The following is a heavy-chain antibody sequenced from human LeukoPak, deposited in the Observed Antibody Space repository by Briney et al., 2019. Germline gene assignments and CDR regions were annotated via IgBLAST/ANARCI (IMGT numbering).Heavy chain of an antibody. D-gene: IGHD3-10*01. CDR3: AKEGGSGSYQNS. CDR2: ISSSSSAT. Sequence: SGGSLRLSCAASGFTFSSYSMNWARQAPGKGLEWLSYISSSSSATYYADSVKGRFTVSRDNAKNSLYLRMDSLRAEDTAVYYCAKEGGSGSYQNSWGQGTLVTVSS. J-gene: IGHJ4*02. V-gene: IGHV3-48*01. CDR1: GFTFSSYS.